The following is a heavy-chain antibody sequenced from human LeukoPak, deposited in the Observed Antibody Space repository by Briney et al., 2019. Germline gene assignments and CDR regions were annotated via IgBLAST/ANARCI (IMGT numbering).Heavy chain of an antibody. Sequence: SETLSLTCTVSGGSISSYYWSWIRQPPGKGLEWIGYIYYSGSTNYNPSLKSRVTISVDTSKNQFSLKLSSVTAADTAVYYCARAFRGGYSHYYYMDVWGKGTTVTVSS. CDR3: ARAFRGGYSHYYYMDV. J-gene: IGHJ6*03. D-gene: IGHD2-15*01. CDR2: IYYSGST. CDR1: GGSISSYY. V-gene: IGHV4-59*01.